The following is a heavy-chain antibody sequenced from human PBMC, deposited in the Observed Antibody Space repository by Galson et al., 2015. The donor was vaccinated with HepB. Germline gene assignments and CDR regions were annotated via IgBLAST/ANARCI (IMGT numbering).Heavy chain of an antibody. CDR1: GFSFSTTGLC. CDR3: ARTPISHYYDGSGSGIHQYAMDV. D-gene: IGHD3-22*01. J-gene: IGHJ6*02. V-gene: IGHV2-70*17. Sequence: PALVKPTQTLTLTCTFSGFSFSTTGLCVSWIRQPPGKALEWLGHIDWDNAKFYSTSLKTRLTISKDTSKNQVVLTMTNLDPVDTATYYCARTPISHYYDGSGSGIHQYAMDVWGQGTTVIVSS. CDR2: IDWDNAK.